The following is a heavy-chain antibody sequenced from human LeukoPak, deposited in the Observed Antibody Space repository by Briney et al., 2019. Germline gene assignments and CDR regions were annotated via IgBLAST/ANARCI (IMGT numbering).Heavy chain of an antibody. J-gene: IGHJ4*02. CDR1: GFTFSSYA. CDR3: AKGHCSCTSCYTRGYYFDY. D-gene: IGHD2-2*02. CDR2: ISGSGGST. V-gene: IGHV3-23*01. Sequence: SGGSLRLSCAASGFTFSSYAMSWVRQAPGKGLEWGSAISGSGGSTYYADSVKGRFTISRDNSKNTLYLQMNSLRAEDTAVYYCAKGHCSCTSCYTRGYYFDYWGQGTLVTVSS.